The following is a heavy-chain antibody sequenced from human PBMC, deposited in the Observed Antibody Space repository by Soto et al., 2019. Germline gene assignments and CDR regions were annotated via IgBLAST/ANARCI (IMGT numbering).Heavy chain of an antibody. CDR1: GFTFSSYA. D-gene: IGHD2-2*01. CDR3: SRYCTSTSCQAYSYYGMDV. Sequence: GSLRLSCVASGFTFSSYAMTWVRQAPGKGLEWVSAISGSGGSTYYADSVKGRITISRDNSKNTLFLQMNSLRAEDTAVYYCSRYCTSTSCQAYSYYGMDVWGQGTTVTVSS. CDR2: ISGSGGST. V-gene: IGHV3-23*01. J-gene: IGHJ6*02.